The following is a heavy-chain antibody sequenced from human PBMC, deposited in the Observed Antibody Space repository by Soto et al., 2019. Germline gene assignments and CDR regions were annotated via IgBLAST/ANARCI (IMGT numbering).Heavy chain of an antibody. V-gene: IGHV1-69*06. CDR1: GGTFSNYV. CDR3: ARDMTRTVVPYFDF. D-gene: IGHD1-7*01. Sequence: QVQLVQSGAEVKKPGSSVKVSCKASGGTFSNYVVNWVRQAPGQGLEWMGRIIPNSGAANYAQKFQGRVTITADKSTSTSYMELSSLRSEDTAVYYCARDMTRTVVPYFDFWGQGTLVTVSS. J-gene: IGHJ4*02. CDR2: IIPNSGAA.